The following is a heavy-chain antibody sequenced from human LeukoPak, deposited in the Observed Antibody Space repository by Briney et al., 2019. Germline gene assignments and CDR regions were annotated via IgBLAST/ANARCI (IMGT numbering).Heavy chain of an antibody. CDR1: GGSISSYY. J-gene: IGHJ6*03. V-gene: IGHV4-59*01. D-gene: IGHD6-13*01. CDR3: ARVGEQQLVYYYYYYMDV. Sequence: SETLSLTCTVSGGSISSYYWSWIRQPPGKGLEWIGYIYYSGSANYNPSLKSRVTISVDTSKNQFSLKLSSVTAADTAVYYCARVGEQQLVYYYYYYMDVWGKGTTVTVSS. CDR2: IYYSGSA.